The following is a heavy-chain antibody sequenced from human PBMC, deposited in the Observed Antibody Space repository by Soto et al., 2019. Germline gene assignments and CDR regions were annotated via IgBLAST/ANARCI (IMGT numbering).Heavy chain of an antibody. V-gene: IGHV1-18*01. Sequence: ASVKVSCKASGYTFTSYGISWVRQAPGQGLEWMGWISAYNGNTNYAQKLQGRVTMTTDTSTSTAYMELRSLRSDDTAVYYCARVVQIVVVVAARGDSNWFDPWGQGTLVTVSS. CDR3: ARVVQIVVVVAARGDSNWFDP. J-gene: IGHJ5*02. D-gene: IGHD2-15*01. CDR1: GYTFTSYG. CDR2: ISAYNGNT.